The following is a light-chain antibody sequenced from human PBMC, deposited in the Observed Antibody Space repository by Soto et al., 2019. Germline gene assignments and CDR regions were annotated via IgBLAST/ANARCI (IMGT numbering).Light chain of an antibody. V-gene: IGKV1D-13*01. CDR3: QQFNNYPQRLT. CDR1: QGISSA. CDR2: DAS. J-gene: IGKJ4*01. Sequence: AIQLTQSPSSLSASVGDRVTITCRASQGISSALAWYQQKPGKAPKLLIYDASSLKSGVPSRFSGSGSGTDFTLTISSLQPEDFATYYCQQFNNYPQRLTFGGGTKVEIK.